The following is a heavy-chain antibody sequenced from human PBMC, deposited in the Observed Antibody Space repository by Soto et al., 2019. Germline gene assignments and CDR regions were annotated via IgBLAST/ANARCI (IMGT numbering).Heavy chain of an antibody. D-gene: IGHD5-18*01. Sequence: QVQLVQSGAEVKKPGSSVKVSCKASGGTFSSYAISWVRQAPGQGLEWMGRIIPIFGTADYAQKFQGRVTITADESTSTAYMELSSLISEDTAVYYCANHSYGTANYYYYGMDVWGQGTTVTVSS. CDR3: ANHSYGTANYYYYGMDV. V-gene: IGHV1-69*12. J-gene: IGHJ6*02. CDR2: IIPIFGTA. CDR1: GGTFSSYA.